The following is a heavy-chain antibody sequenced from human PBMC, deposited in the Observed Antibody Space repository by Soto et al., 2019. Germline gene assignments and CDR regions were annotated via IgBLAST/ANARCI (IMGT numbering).Heavy chain of an antibody. Sequence: QLQLQESGSGLVKPSQTLSLTCAVSGGSISSGGYSWSWIRQPPGKGLEWIGYIYHSGSTYYNPSHKSRVTISVDRSKNQFSLKLSSVTAADTAVYYCARDSPLARFDYWGQGTLVTVSS. CDR2: IYHSGST. CDR3: ARDSPLARFDY. CDR1: GGSISSGGYS. V-gene: IGHV4-30-2*01. J-gene: IGHJ4*02.